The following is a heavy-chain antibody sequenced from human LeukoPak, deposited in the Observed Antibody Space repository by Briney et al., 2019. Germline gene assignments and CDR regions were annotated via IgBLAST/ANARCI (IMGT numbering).Heavy chain of an antibody. J-gene: IGHJ4*02. V-gene: IGHV1-8*01. Sequence: GASVKVSCKASGYIFNNFDINWVRQAPGQGLEWMGWMSPVSGIGGSAQRFQGRVTLTRDTSISIAYMEVSNLRSDDTAFYYCARAPMGTAALYWGQGTLVTVSS. CDR1: GYIFNNFD. CDR3: ARAPMGTAALY. D-gene: IGHD2-2*01. CDR2: MSPVSGIG.